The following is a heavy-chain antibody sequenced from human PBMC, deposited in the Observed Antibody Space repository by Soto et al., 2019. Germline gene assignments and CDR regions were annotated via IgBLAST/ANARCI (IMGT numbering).Heavy chain of an antibody. D-gene: IGHD3-16*01. CDR1: GCTFSSYA. V-gene: IGHV3-23*01. CDR2: ISGSGGST. J-gene: IGHJ4*02. Sequence: TGGSLRLSCAASGCTFSSYAMIWVRQAPGKGLEWVSAISGSGGSTYYADSVKGRFTISRDNAKNSLYLQMDSLREEDTAVYYCARDPYFGAIDYWGLGTLVTV. CDR3: ARDPYFGAIDY.